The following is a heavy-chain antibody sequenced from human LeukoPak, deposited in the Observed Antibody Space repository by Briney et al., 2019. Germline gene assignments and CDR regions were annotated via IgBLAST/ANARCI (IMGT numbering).Heavy chain of an antibody. CDR2: IIPIFGTA. J-gene: IGHJ4*02. Sequence: ASVKVSCKASGGTFSSYAISWVRQAPGQGLEWMGRIIPIFGTANYAQKLQGRVTMTTDTSTSTAYMELRSLRSDDTAVYYCARTRNRYYDFWSGYDSSGYCFDYWGQGTLVTVSS. D-gene: IGHD3-3*01. V-gene: IGHV1-69*05. CDR3: ARTRNRYYDFWSGYDSSGYCFDY. CDR1: GGTFSSYA.